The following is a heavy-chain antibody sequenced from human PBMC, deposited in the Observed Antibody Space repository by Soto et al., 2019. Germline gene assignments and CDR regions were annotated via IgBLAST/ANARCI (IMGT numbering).Heavy chain of an antibody. V-gene: IGHV2-5*02. D-gene: IGHD1-1*01. CDR3: AHRAGLQGNWNGGYFDF. J-gene: IGHJ4*02. CDR2: IYWDDDK. CDR1: GFSLSTNGVG. Sequence: QITLKESGPTRVKPTQTLTLTCTFSGFSLSTNGVGLGWIRQPPGKALERLALIYWDDDKRYSPSLKSRLTITKDTSKNQVVLTMTNMHPVDTAPYYCAHRAGLQGNWNGGYFDFWGQGALVTVSS.